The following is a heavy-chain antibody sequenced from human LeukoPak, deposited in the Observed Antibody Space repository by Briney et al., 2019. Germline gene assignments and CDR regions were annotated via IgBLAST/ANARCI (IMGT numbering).Heavy chain of an antibody. CDR2: IYYRGST. Sequence: SETLSLTCTVSGGSISSYYWSWIRQPPGKGLEWIAYIYYRGSTNYNPSFKSRVTISVDTPKNQFSLKLSSVTAADTAVYYCARRTTGTGPFDYWGQGTLVTVSS. CDR3: ARRTTGTGPFDY. CDR1: GGSISSYY. V-gene: IGHV4-59*08. J-gene: IGHJ4*02. D-gene: IGHD1-1*01.